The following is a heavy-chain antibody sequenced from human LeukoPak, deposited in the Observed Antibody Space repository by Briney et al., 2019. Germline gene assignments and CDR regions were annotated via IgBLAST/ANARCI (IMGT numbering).Heavy chain of an antibody. V-gene: IGHV3-9*01. CDR2: ISWNSGSI. J-gene: IGHJ4*02. CDR1: GFTFSSYW. CDR3: AKDIRAVVVPAALDY. Sequence: GGSLRLSCAASGFTFSSYWMSWVRQAPGKGLEWVSGISWNSGSIGYADSVKGRFTISRDNAKNPLYLQMNSLRAEDTALYYCAKDIRAVVVPAALDYWGQGTLVTVSS. D-gene: IGHD2-2*01.